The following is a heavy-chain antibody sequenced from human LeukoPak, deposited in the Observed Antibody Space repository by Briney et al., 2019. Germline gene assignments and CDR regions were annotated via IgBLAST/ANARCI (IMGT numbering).Heavy chain of an antibody. D-gene: IGHD3-16*01. CDR1: GFTFDDYA. J-gene: IGHJ4*02. CDR3: GKDIRALLTFSSDY. Sequence: GGSLRLSCAASGFTFDDYAMHWVRQAPGKGLEWVSLISGDGGSTYYADSVKGRFTISRDNIKNSLYLQMNSLRTEKAALYYFGKDIRALLTFSSDYWGQGTLVTVSS. CDR2: ISGDGGST. V-gene: IGHV3-43*02.